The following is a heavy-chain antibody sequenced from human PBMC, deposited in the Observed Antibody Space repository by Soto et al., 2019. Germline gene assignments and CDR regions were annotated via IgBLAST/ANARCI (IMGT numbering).Heavy chain of an antibody. CDR2: IKYDGIEK. D-gene: IGHD5-12*01. CDR3: ARDMVATSENDVFDM. Sequence: GASVKVSCAASGFTFRRHWMSLVRQAPGKALEWAALIKYDGIEKCSVDSVKGRFTISRDNAKNSLYLQMISLRVVDTAVYYCARDMVATSENDVFDMWGQGTMVTVSS. J-gene: IGHJ3*02. V-gene: IGHV3-7*01. CDR1: GFTFRRHW.